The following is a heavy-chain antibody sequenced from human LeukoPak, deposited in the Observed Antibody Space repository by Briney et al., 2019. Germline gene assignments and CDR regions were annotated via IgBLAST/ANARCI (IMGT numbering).Heavy chain of an antibody. V-gene: IGHV3-23*01. D-gene: IGHD3-3*01. Sequence: GGSLGLSFAALGLPFATFAMGGVRQAPGKGLEWVSAISGSGGSTYYADSVKGRFTISRDNSKNTLYLQMNSLRAEDTAVYFCARGYDFWSGDYPSGWGQGTMVTVSS. CDR1: GLPFATFA. J-gene: IGHJ3*01. CDR3: ARGYDFWSGDYPSG. CDR2: ISGSGGST.